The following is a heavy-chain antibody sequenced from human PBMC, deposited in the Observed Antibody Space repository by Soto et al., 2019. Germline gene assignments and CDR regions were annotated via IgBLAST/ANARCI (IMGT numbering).Heavy chain of an antibody. CDR2: IWYDGSNK. V-gene: IGHV3-33*06. D-gene: IGHD2-2*01. CDR1: GFTFVKFG. J-gene: IGHJ4*02. CDR3: AKPNLYCSSTSCYDY. Sequence: PGGSLRLSCAASGFTFVKFGMHWVRQAPGKGLEWVAIIWYDGSNKYYADSVKGRFTISRDNSKNTLYLQMNSLRAEDTAVYYCAKPNLYCSSTSCYDYWGQGTLVTVSS.